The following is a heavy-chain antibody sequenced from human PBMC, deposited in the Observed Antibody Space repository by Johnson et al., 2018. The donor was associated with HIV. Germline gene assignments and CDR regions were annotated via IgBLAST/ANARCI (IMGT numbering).Heavy chain of an antibody. J-gene: IGHJ3*02. D-gene: IGHD6-6*01. CDR2: IKQDGVEK. V-gene: IGHV3-7*04. Sequence: VQLVESGGGLAQPGGSLRLSCSASGFTFSTNVMSWVRQAPGNGLEWVANIKQDGVEKYYVDSLKGRFTISRDNAKKSLYLQMNSLRAEDTAVYYCAREYSSLSQGAFDIWGQGTMVTVSS. CDR3: AREYSSLSQGAFDI. CDR1: GFTFSTNV.